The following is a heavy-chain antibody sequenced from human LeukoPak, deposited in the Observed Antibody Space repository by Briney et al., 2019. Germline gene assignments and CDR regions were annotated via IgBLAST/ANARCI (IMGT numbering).Heavy chain of an antibody. J-gene: IGHJ4*02. D-gene: IGHD1-26*01. CDR1: GFTFSNYW. V-gene: IGHV3-74*01. Sequence: GGSLRLSCAASGFTFSNYWMHWVRQAPGKGLVWVSRIDGDGSSTSYADSAKGRFTISRDNAKNTLYLQMTSLRAEDTAVYYCARTIVGAAFDYWGQGTLVTVSS. CDR3: ARTIVGAAFDY. CDR2: IDGDGSST.